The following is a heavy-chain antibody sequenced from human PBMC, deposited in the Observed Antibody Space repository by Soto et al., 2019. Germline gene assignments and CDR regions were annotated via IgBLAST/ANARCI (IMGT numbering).Heavy chain of an antibody. D-gene: IGHD3-10*01. CDR3: GFGRCPSPVFDI. CDR2: IYYSGST. Sequence: QVQLQESGPGLVKPSQTLSLTCTVSGGSISSGGYYWSWIRQHPGKGLEWIGYIYYSGSTYYNPSLKRRVTISVATSKNQFSLKLSSVTAADTAVYYCGFGRCPSPVFDIWGQGTMVTVSS. J-gene: IGHJ3*02. CDR1: GGSISSGGYY. V-gene: IGHV4-31*03.